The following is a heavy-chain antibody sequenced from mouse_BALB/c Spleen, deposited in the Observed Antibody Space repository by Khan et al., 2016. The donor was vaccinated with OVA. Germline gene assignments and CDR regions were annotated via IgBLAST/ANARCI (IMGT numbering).Heavy chain of an antibody. D-gene: IGHD1-1*01. Sequence: QVQLQQPGAELVKAGASVKMSCKASGYTFTSYWMHWVKQRLGQGLEWFAETNPTNGRTYYNEKFKSKATLTVDKSSSTAYMLNSSPTFEDSAVYYCARIKKIVATDFDYWGQGTTLTVCS. V-gene: IGHV1S81*02. CDR1: GYTFTSYW. CDR3: ARIKKIVATDFDY. J-gene: IGHJ2*01. CDR2: TNPTNGRT.